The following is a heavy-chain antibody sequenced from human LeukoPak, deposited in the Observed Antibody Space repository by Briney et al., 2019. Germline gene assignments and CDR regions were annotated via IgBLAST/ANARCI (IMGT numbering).Heavy chain of an antibody. Sequence: GGPLRLSCAASGFTFSSYAMSWVRQAPGKGLEWVSAISGSGGSTYYADSVKGRFTISRDNSKNTLYLQMNSLRAEDTAVYYCAKGGRSFQYFQHWGQGTLVTVSS. V-gene: IGHV3-23*01. CDR2: ISGSGGST. D-gene: IGHD6-13*01. J-gene: IGHJ1*01. CDR3: AKGGRSFQYFQH. CDR1: GFTFSSYA.